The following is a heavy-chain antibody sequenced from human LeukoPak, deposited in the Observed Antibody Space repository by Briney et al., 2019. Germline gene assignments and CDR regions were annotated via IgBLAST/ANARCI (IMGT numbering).Heavy chain of an antibody. D-gene: IGHD4-17*01. CDR1: GFTFSRHW. CDR2: IKQDGKEN. CDR3: VRGPHYGAYTDYFDY. J-gene: IGHJ4*02. Sequence: GGSLRLSCAASGFTFSRHWMSWVRQAPGKGLEWVATIKQDGKENYYVDSVKGRFTISRDDAKNSLYLQMNSLRVEDTALYYCVRGPHYGAYTDYFDYWGRGTLVTVSS. V-gene: IGHV3-7*01.